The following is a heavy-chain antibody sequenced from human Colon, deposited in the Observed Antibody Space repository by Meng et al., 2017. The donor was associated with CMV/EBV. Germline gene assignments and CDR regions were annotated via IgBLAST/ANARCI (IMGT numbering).Heavy chain of an antibody. CDR1: GYTFNGYF. D-gene: IGHD3-3*01. V-gene: IGHV1-2*02. CDR3: ATFGGDFDY. J-gene: IGHJ4*02. Sequence: VQLGQFGAEVKEPWASVKVSCKTSGYTFNGYFMHWVRQAPGQGLEWMGWINPVTGDTSYAQKFQVRVTMTRDTSISTAYMELSSLRSDDTAVYYCATFGGDFDYWGQGTLVTVSS. CDR2: INPVTGDT.